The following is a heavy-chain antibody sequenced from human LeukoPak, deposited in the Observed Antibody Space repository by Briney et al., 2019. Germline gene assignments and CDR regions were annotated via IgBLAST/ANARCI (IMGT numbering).Heavy chain of an antibody. Sequence: SETLSLTCTVSGGSISSYYWGWIRQPPGKGLEWIGSIYYSGSTYYNPSLKSRVTISVDTSKNQFSLKLSSVTAADTAVYYCARQAPYDFAEAFDIWGQGTMVTVSS. J-gene: IGHJ3*02. CDR2: IYYSGST. D-gene: IGHD3-3*01. V-gene: IGHV4-39*01. CDR3: ARQAPYDFAEAFDI. CDR1: GGSISSYY.